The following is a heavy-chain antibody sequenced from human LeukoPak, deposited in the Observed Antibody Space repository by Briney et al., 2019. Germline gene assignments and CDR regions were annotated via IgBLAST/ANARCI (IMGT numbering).Heavy chain of an antibody. CDR3: ARGPTLKYFHH. J-gene: IGHJ1*01. V-gene: IGHV4-39*02. Sequence: SETLSLTCTVSGGSISSTTYYRGWIRQPPGKGLEWIGTIYYSGTTYYNPSLKSRVTISVDTSKNQFSLELSSMTAADTAVYYCARGPTLKYFHHWGQGTLVSVSS. CDR2: IYYSGTT. CDR1: GGSISSTTYY.